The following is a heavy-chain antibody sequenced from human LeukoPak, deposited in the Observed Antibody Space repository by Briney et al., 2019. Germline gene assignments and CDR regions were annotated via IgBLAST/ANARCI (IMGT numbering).Heavy chain of an antibody. Sequence: GASLQISCEAAGSNFSTYWIGWGRQLSGKGEEWRGIIYPGDSDSRYSPSFQGQITISADKSISTAYLQWSSLKASDTAMYYCARSSGSGWSFFDYWGQGTLVTVSS. D-gene: IGHD6-19*01. V-gene: IGHV5-51*01. CDR1: GSNFSTYW. CDR3: ARSSGSGWSFFDY. J-gene: IGHJ4*02. CDR2: IYPGDSDS.